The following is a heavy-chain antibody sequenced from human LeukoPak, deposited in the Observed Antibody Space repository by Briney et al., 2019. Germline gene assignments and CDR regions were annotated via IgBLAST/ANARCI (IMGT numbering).Heavy chain of an antibody. J-gene: IGHJ6*03. CDR2: INPNSGGT. Sequence: ASVKVSCKASGYTFTGYYMHWVRQAPGQGLEWMGRINPNSGGTNYAQKFQGRVTMTRDTSISTAYMELSRLRSDDTAVYYCARSLYPSVADTYYYYYYMDVWSKGTTVTVSS. CDR1: GYTFTGYY. V-gene: IGHV1-2*06. CDR3: ARSLYPSVADTYYYYYYMDV. D-gene: IGHD6-19*01.